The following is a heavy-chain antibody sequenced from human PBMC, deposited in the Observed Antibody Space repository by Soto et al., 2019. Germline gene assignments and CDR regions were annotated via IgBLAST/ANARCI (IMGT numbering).Heavy chain of an antibody. J-gene: IGHJ5*02. D-gene: IGHD6-13*01. CDR1: GGSISSYY. Sequence: KPSETLSLTCTVSGGSISSYYWIWIRQPAGKGLEWIGRIYTSGSTNYNPSLKSRVTMSVDTSKNQFSLKLSSVTAADTAVYYCARAKSPAAAGRFDPWGQGTLVTVSS. V-gene: IGHV4-4*07. CDR2: IYTSGST. CDR3: ARAKSPAAAGRFDP.